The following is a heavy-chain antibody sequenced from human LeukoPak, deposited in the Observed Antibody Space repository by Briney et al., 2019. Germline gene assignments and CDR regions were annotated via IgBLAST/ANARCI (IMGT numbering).Heavy chain of an antibody. D-gene: IGHD1-26*01. CDR2: ISYDGSNK. J-gene: IGHJ3*02. CDR3: ARDVGRGSDAFDI. Sequence: GGSLRLSCAASGFTFRSYAMHWVRQAPGKGLEWVAVISYDGSNKYYADSVKGRFTISRDNSKNTLYLQMNSLRAEDTAVYYCARDVGRGSDAFDIWGQGTMVTVSS. CDR1: GFTFRSYA. V-gene: IGHV3-30*04.